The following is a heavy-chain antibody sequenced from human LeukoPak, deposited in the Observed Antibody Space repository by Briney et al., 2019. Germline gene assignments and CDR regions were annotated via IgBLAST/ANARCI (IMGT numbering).Heavy chain of an antibody. J-gene: IGHJ4*02. V-gene: IGHV3-23*01. CDR3: ARRGLRGFDY. D-gene: IGHD3-10*01. Sequence: GGSLRLSCAASGFTVSSNYMSWVRQAPGKGLEWVSAISGSGGSTYYADSVKGRFTISRDNSKNTLYLQMNSLRAEDTAVYYCARRGLRGFDYWGQGTLVTVSS. CDR2: ISGSGGST. CDR1: GFTVSSNY.